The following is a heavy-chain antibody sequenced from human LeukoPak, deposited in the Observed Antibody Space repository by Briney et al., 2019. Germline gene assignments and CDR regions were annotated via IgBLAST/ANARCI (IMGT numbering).Heavy chain of an antibody. V-gene: IGHV4-59*04. J-gene: IGHJ1*01. CDR2: IYHTGAT. CDR3: ARAVDSSGFSCFQH. D-gene: IGHD3-22*01. Sequence: SETLSLTCTVSGGSISSYYWSWIRQPPEKGLEWIGSIYHTGATYYNPSLKSRVTISVDTSKNQFSLKLNSVTAADTAVYYCARAVDSSGFSCFQHWGQGTLVTVSS. CDR1: GGSISSYY.